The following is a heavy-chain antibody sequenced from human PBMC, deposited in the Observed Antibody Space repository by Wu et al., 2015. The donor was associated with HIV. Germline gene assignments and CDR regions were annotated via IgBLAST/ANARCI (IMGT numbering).Heavy chain of an antibody. Sequence: QVQLVQSGAEVKKPGSSVKVSCKASGGTFSSYAISWVRQAPGQGLEWMGGIIPIFGTANYAQKFQGRVTITADESTSTAYMELSSLRSEDTAVYYCAFSLGYCSSTSCSSYNWFDPWGQGTLVTVSS. V-gene: IGHV1-69*12. D-gene: IGHD2-2*01. CDR3: AFSLGYCSSTSCSSYNWFDP. J-gene: IGHJ5*02. CDR2: IIPIFGTA. CDR1: GGTFSSYA.